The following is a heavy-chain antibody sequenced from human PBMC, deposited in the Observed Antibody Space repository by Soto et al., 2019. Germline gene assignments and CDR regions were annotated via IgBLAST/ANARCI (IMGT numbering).Heavy chain of an antibody. D-gene: IGHD2-8*01. J-gene: IGHJ5*01. Sequence: QITLKESGPTLVNPTQTLTLTFTFSGFSLFTSGVGVGWIRQPPGKALEWLALIYWDDDKRYSPSLNRRLTITTDTSNSQSVIKMTNMDPVDTATYFSAHRHVGWHGVDSSGHGTLVMVSS. V-gene: IGHV2-5*02. CDR2: IYWDDDK. CDR3: AHRHVGWHGVDS. CDR1: GFSLFTSGVG.